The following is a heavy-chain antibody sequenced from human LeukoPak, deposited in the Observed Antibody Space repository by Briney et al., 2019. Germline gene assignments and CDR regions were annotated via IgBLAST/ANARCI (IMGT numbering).Heavy chain of an antibody. V-gene: IGHV3-74*01. CDR2: INGDGSTT. CDR3: ALGRALN. CDR1: GFTFSSYW. D-gene: IGHD1-26*01. Sequence: SGGSLGLSCAASGFTFSSYWMHWVRQAPGKGLVWVSRINGDGSTTSYADSVKGRFTISRDNAKNTLFLEMDSLRAEDTAVYYCALGRALNWGQGTLVTVSS. J-gene: IGHJ4*02.